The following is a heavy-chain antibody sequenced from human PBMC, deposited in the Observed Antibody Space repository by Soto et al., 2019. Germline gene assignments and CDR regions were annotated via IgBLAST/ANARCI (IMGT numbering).Heavy chain of an antibody. V-gene: IGHV1-2*02. D-gene: IGHD5-18*01. CDR2: INPNSGGT. CDR1: GYTFTGYY. CDR3: ARAGGDTAMAYYYYYGMDV. J-gene: IGHJ6*02. Sequence: ASVKVSCKASGYTFTGYYMHWVRQAPGQGLEWMGWINPNSGGTNYAQKFQGRVTMTRDTSISTAYMELSRLRSDDTAVYYCARAGGDTAMAYYYYYGMDVWGQGTTVTSP.